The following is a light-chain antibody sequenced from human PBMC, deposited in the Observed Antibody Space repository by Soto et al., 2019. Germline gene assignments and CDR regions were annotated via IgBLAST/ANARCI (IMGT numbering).Light chain of an antibody. CDR2: GAS. V-gene: IGKV3-20*01. CDR1: QSVSSSY. CDR3: QQYYKWPPET. Sequence: EIVLTQSPGTLSLSPGERATLSCRASQSVSSSYLAWYQQKPGQAPRLLIYGASSRATGIPDRFSGSGSGTDFTLTISSLQSEDFAVYYCQQYYKWPPETFGQGTKVEIK. J-gene: IGKJ2*01.